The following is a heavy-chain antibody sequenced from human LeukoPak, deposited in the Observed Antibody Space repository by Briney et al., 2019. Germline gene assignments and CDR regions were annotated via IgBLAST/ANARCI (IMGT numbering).Heavy chain of an antibody. V-gene: IGHV3-23*01. D-gene: IGHD2/OR15-2a*01. Sequence: GESLRLSCAASGFTFSTYAMHWVRQAPGKGLEWVSIISTSSDTTYYAGSVKGRFTISRDNSKNTLFLQMNSLRAEDTAVYYCARGSPLSYYFDYWGQGTLVTVSS. CDR2: ISTSSDTT. CDR3: ARGSPLSYYFDY. J-gene: IGHJ4*02. CDR1: GFTFSTYA.